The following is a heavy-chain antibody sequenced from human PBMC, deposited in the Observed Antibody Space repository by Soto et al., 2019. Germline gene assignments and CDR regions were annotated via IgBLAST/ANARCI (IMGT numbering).Heavy chain of an antibody. CDR2: IYYSGST. CDR3: ARGNGDPYYYGMDV. Sequence: QLQLQESGPGLVKPSETLSLTCTVSGGSISSSSYYWGWIRQPPGKGLEWIGSIYYSGSTYYNPSLKIRVTISVDTSKNQFSLKLSSVTAADTAVYYCARGNGDPYYYGMDVWGQGTTVTVSS. V-gene: IGHV4-39*01. J-gene: IGHJ6*02. CDR1: GGSISSSSYY. D-gene: IGHD4-17*01.